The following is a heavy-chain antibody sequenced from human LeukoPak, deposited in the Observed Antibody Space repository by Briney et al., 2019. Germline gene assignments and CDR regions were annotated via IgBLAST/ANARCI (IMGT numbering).Heavy chain of an antibody. V-gene: IGHV1-3*03. CDR3: ARGYYYGSGSYHYYYYMDV. CDR1: GYTFTSYG. Sequence: ASVKVSCTASGYTFTSYGISWVRQAPGQGLEWMGWINAGNGNTKYSQEFQGRVTITRDTSASTAYMELSSLRSEDMAVYYCARGYYYGSGSYHYYYYMDVWGKGTTVTVSS. J-gene: IGHJ6*03. CDR2: INAGNGNT. D-gene: IGHD3-10*01.